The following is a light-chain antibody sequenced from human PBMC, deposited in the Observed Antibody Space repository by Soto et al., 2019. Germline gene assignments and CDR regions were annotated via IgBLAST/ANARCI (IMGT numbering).Light chain of an antibody. CDR3: QQRSNWPLT. V-gene: IGKV3-11*01. CDR1: QSVSSY. J-gene: IGKJ5*01. Sequence: EIVLTQSPATLSLSTGEGATLSCRAGQSVSSYLAWYQQKPGQAPRLLIYDASNRATGIPARFSGSGSGTDFTLTISSLEPEDFAVYYCQQRSNWPLTFGQGRRLEI. CDR2: DAS.